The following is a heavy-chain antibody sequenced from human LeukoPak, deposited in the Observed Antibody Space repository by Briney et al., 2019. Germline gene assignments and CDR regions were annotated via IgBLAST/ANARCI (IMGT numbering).Heavy chain of an antibody. V-gene: IGHV3-30*18. D-gene: IGHD6-19*01. CDR1: GFTLSSYS. CDR2: VSNDGTDK. J-gene: IGHJ4*02. Sequence: GGSLRLSCAASGFTLSSYSMNWVRQAPGKGLEWVAVVSNDGTDKNHADSVKGRFIISRDNSKNTLYLQMNNLRGEDTAVYYCAKAAGTWLAHFDYWGQGILVIVSS. CDR3: AKAAGTWLAHFDY.